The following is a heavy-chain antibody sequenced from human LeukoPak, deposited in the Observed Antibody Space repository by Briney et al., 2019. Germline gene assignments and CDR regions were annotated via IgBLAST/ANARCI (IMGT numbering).Heavy chain of an antibody. Sequence: GGSLRLSCAASGFTFSSYSMNWVRQAPGKGLEWVSSISSSSSYIYYADSVKGRFTISRDNAKNSLYLQMNSLRAEDTAVYYCARLLRYAKYYFDYWGQGTLVTVSS. CDR3: ARLLRYAKYYFDY. CDR2: ISSSSSYI. D-gene: IGHD3-9*01. J-gene: IGHJ4*02. V-gene: IGHV3-21*04. CDR1: GFTFSSYS.